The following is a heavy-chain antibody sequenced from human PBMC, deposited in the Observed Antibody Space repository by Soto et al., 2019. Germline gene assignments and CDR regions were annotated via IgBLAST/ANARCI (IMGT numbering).Heavy chain of an antibody. Sequence: GASVKVSCKASGGTFSSYAISWVRQAPGQGLEWMGGIIPIFGTANYAQKFQGRVTITADESTSTAYMELSSLRSEDTAVYYCAKGEVVVAATPTRYYYYGMDVWGQGTTVTSP. J-gene: IGHJ6*02. V-gene: IGHV1-69*13. D-gene: IGHD2-15*01. CDR2: IIPIFGTA. CDR1: GGTFSSYA. CDR3: AKGEVVVAATPTRYYYYGMDV.